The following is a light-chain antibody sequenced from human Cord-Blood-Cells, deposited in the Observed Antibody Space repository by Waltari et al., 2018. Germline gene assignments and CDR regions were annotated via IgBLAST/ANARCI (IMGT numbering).Light chain of an antibody. CDR3: QQYNNWPLYT. Sequence: EIVMTQSPATLSVSPGERATLSCRASQSVSSNLAWYQQKPGQAPRLLTYGASTRATGIPARFSGSGSETEFTLTISSLQSEDFAVYYCQQYNNWPLYTVGQGTKLEIK. V-gene: IGKV3-15*01. CDR2: GAS. J-gene: IGKJ2*01. CDR1: QSVSSN.